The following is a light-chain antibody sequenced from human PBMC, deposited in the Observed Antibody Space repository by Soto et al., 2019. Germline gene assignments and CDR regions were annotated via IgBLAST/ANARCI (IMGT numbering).Light chain of an antibody. Sequence: DIQMTHSPSTLSASVLYRVTITFRASQSISTWLAWYQQEPGKALKLLIYHASSLESGVPSRFSGSGSATEFTLTISSLQPDDFATYYCQQYNSYSFGQGTKVDIK. CDR3: QQYNSYS. CDR1: QSISTW. V-gene: IGKV1-5*01. CDR2: HAS. J-gene: IGKJ1*01.